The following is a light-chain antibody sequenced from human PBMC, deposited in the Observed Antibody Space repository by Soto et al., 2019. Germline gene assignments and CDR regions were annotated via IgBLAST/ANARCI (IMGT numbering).Light chain of an antibody. CDR1: SSDVGGYNY. Sequence: QSVLTQPASVSGSPGQSITISCTGTSSDVGGYNYVSWYQQHPGKAPKLMIYDVSNRPSGVSNRFSGSKSGNTASLTISGLQAEDEADYSCSSYTSSSTNYVFGTGTKLTVL. J-gene: IGLJ1*01. CDR3: SSYTSSSTNYV. CDR2: DVS. V-gene: IGLV2-14*01.